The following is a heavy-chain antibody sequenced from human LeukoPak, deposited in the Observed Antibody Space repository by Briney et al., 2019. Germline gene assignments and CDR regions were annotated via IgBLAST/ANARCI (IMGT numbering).Heavy chain of an antibody. CDR1: EFTFTSYS. V-gene: IGHV3-48*02. CDR3: SRDDNWVFDS. Sequence: GGSLRLSCAASEFTFTSYSMNWVRQAPGKGLDWVSYIRSSSSIISYADSVKGRFTISSDNAKNSLYLQMNSLRDEDTAVYYCSRDDNWVFDSWGQGTLVTVSS. CDR2: IRSSSSII. J-gene: IGHJ4*02. D-gene: IGHD3-16*01.